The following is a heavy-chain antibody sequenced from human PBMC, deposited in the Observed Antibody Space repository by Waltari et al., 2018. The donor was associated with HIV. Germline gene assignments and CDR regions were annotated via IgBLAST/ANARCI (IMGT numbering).Heavy chain of an antibody. D-gene: IGHD3-3*01. CDR3: ARTTIFGVDTYYFDY. J-gene: IGHJ4*02. CDR2: ISAFSGNT. CDR1: GYTFSRYA. Sequence: QVKLVQSGAEVKKPGASVKVSCTASGYTFSRYAITWVRQDPGQGLKWLGWISAFSGNTKYAREVQGRATMTTDTSTNTAYMELESLTSDDTAIFYCARTTIFGVDTYYFDYWGQGTLVTVSS. V-gene: IGHV1-18*01.